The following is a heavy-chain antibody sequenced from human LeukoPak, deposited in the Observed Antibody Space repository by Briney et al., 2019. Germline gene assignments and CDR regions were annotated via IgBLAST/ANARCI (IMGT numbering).Heavy chain of an antibody. J-gene: IGHJ4*02. V-gene: IGHV3-21*01. CDR2: ISSSSSYI. D-gene: IGHD2-21*02. Sequence: GGSLRLSCAASGFTFSSYSMNWVRQAPGKGLEWVSSISSSSSYIYYADSVRGRFTISRDNAKNSLYLQMNSLRAEDTAVYYCARAQTLMTVDYWGQGTLVTVSS. CDR1: GFTFSSYS. CDR3: ARAQTLMTVDY.